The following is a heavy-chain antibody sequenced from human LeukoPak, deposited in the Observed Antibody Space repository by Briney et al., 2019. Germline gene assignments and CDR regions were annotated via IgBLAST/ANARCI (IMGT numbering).Heavy chain of an antibody. CDR1: GFTFDDYT. CDR3: AKDISGVGSGWLGVDY. CDR2: ISGVGGNT. D-gene: IGHD6-19*01. J-gene: IGHJ4*02. V-gene: IGHV3-43*02. Sequence: GGSLRLSCAASGFTFDDYTMHWVRQAPGKGLEWVSLISGVGGNTYYADSVKGRFTISRDNSKNSLYLQMNSLRTEDTALYYSAKDISGVGSGWLGVDYWGQGTLVTVSS.